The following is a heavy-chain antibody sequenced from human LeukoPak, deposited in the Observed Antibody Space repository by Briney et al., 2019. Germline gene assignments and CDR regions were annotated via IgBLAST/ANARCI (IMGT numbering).Heavy chain of an antibody. CDR1: GFTFSSYG. Sequence: GGSLRLSCAASGFTFSSYGMHWVRQAPGKGLEWAAVIWYDGSNKYYADSVKGRFTISRDNSKNTLYLQMNGLRAEDTAVYYCARAGEVAGYFDYWGQGTLVTVSS. D-gene: IGHD6-19*01. CDR2: IWYDGSNK. CDR3: ARAGEVAGYFDY. V-gene: IGHV3-33*01. J-gene: IGHJ4*02.